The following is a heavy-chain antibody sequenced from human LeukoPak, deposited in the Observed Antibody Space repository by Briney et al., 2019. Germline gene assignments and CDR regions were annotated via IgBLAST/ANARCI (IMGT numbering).Heavy chain of an antibody. J-gene: IGHJ4*02. CDR1: GGTFSSYA. Sequence: SVTVSCKASGGTFSSYAISWVRQAPGQGLEWMGRIIPIFGQANYAKKFQGRVTITTDESTSTGYMELSSLRSEDTAVYYCARGNYYDSSGYSQKDYWGQGTLVTVSS. CDR2: IIPIFGQA. V-gene: IGHV1-69*05. D-gene: IGHD3-22*01. CDR3: ARGNYYDSSGYSQKDY.